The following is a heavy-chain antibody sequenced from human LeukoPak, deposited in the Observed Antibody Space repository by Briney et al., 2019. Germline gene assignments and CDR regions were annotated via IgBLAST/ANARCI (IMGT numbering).Heavy chain of an antibody. J-gene: IGHJ6*02. D-gene: IGHD2-2*01. Sequence: GGSLRLSCAASGLTFSSYAMSWVRQAPGKGLEWVSGISGTGGNTYYADSVKGRFTISRDNSKNTLYLQMNTLRAEDTAIYYCAKSRGSSTSAYAMDVWGQGTTVTVSS. CDR3: AKSRGSSTSAYAMDV. CDR2: ISGTGGNT. V-gene: IGHV3-23*01. CDR1: GLTFSSYA.